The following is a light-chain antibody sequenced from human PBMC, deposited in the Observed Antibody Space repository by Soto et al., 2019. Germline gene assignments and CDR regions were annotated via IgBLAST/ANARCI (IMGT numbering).Light chain of an antibody. V-gene: IGKV1-5*01. CDR1: QDISRW. CDR2: DAS. Sequence: DIQMTQSPATLSASVGDRVSITCRASQDISRWLAWYQQKPGKAPKLLIYDASSLESGVPSRFSGSGSGTEFTLTISSLQPDDFATYYCQQYNSYSPTFGQGTKVDIK. J-gene: IGKJ1*01. CDR3: QQYNSYSPT.